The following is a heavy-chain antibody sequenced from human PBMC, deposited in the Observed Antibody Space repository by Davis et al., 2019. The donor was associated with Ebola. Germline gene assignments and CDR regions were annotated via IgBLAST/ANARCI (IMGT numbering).Heavy chain of an antibody. D-gene: IGHD2-15*01. CDR2: ISYDGNYI. Sequence: PGGPLRPSCAASGFTFSDYYMSWIRQAPGKGLEWVAAISYDGNYIYYADSVRGRFTISREDSENTLYLQMNSLRAEDTALYYCARSFHSGGIRTGFWDYWGQGTLVTVSS. J-gene: IGHJ4*02. V-gene: IGHV3-30-3*01. CDR3: ARSFHSGGIRTGFWDY. CDR1: GFTFSDYY.